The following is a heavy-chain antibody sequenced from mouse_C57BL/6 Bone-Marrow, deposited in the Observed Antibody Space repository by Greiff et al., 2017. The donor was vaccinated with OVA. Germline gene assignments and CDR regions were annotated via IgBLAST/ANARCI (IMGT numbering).Heavy chain of an antibody. D-gene: IGHD1-1*01. Sequence: EVQLQESGPELVKPGASVKMSCKASGYTFTDYNMHWVKQSHGKSLEWIGYINPNNGGTSYNQKFKGKATLTVNKSSSTAYMELRSLTSEDSAVYYCARSWVGFYYGSSRYFDVWGTGTTVTVSS. CDR3: ARSWVGFYYGSSRYFDV. J-gene: IGHJ1*03. V-gene: IGHV1-22*01. CDR1: GYTFTDYN. CDR2: INPNNGGT.